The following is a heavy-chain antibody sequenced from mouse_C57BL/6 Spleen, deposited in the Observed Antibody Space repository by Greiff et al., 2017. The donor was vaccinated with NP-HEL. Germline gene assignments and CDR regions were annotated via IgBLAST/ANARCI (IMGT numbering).Heavy chain of an antibody. Sequence: VQLQQSGPELVKPGASVKIFCKASGYAFSSSWMNWVKQRPGKGLEWIGRIYPGDGDTNYNGKFKGKATLTADKSSSTAYMQLSSLTSEDSAVYFCSALITTVVATPFDYWGQGTTLTVSS. D-gene: IGHD1-1*01. CDR1: GYAFSSSW. CDR3: SALITTVVATPFDY. V-gene: IGHV1-82*01. CDR2: IYPGDGDT. J-gene: IGHJ2*01.